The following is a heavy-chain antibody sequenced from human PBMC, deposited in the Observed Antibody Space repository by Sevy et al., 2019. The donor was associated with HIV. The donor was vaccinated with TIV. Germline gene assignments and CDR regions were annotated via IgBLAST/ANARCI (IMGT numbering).Heavy chain of an antibody. CDR3: TRGVRGRCTGSNCWHDFSDY. J-gene: IGHJ4*02. Sequence: GGSLRLSCAASEFTFSAAAMDWVRQAPGKGLEGGAFIPTVGNKNYYADSVKGRFIISRENSKNTVALQMNSLRPDDTAVYYCTRGVRGRCTGSNCWHDFSDYWGQGTLVTVSS. CDR2: IPTVGNKN. D-gene: IGHD3-10*01. V-gene: IGHV3-30-3*01. CDR1: EFTFSAAA.